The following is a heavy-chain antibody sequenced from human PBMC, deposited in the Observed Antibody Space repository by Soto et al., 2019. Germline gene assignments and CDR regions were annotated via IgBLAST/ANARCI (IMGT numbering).Heavy chain of an antibody. CDR2: IYYSGST. J-gene: IGHJ6*02. Sequence: QVQLQESGPGLVKPSQTLSLTCTVSGGSISSGGYYWSWIRQHPGKGLVWIGYIYYSGSTYYNPSLKSRVTIAGATSKNPFSLKLSSVTAADTAVYYCAASCVGCGGFNYYGMDVWGQGPTVTVSS. V-gene: IGHV4-31*03. CDR3: AASCVGCGGFNYYGMDV. D-gene: IGHD2-21*01. CDR1: GGSISSGGYY.